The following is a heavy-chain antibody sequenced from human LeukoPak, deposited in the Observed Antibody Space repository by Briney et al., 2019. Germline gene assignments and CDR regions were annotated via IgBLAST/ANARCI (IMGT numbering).Heavy chain of an antibody. D-gene: IGHD3-22*01. CDR3: ARDPGPDDSSGYFLD. CDR1: GYTFTSYG. CDR2: ISAYNGNT. Sequence: ASVKVSCKASGYTFTSYGISWVRQAPGQGLEWMGWISAYNGNTNYAQKLQGRVTMTTDTSTSTAYMELRSLRSDDTAVYYCARDPGPDDSSGYFLDWGQGTLVTVSS. J-gene: IGHJ4*02. V-gene: IGHV1-18*01.